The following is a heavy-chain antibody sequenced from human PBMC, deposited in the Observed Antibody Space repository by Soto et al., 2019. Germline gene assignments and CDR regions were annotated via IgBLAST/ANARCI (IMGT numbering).Heavy chain of an antibody. J-gene: IGHJ4*02. CDR1: GVTFSNAW. D-gene: IGHD2-15*01. Sequence: PGGSLRLSCAASGVTFSNAWMTWVRQAPGKGLEWVGRIKSKIDGETIDYAAPVKGRFTISRDDSKNTLSLLMNSLKTEDTAVYYCTTRIMPVAGSNCDYWGQGVLVTVSS. CDR2: IKSKIDGETI. V-gene: IGHV3-15*01. CDR3: TTRIMPVAGSNCDY.